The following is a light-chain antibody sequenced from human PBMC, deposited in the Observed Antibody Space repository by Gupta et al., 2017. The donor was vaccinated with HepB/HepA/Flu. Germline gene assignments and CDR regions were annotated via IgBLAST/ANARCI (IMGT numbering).Light chain of an antibody. Sequence: QSALTQPRSVSGSPVQSVTISCTGTSSDVGSYNYVSWYQQHPGKAPKLMISDVSKRPSGVPGRFSGSKSGNTASLTISGLQAEDEADYYCCSYAGSYTYVIFGGGTQLTVL. J-gene: IGLJ2*01. CDR2: DVS. CDR3: CSYAGSYTYVI. CDR1: SSDVGSYNY. V-gene: IGLV2-11*01.